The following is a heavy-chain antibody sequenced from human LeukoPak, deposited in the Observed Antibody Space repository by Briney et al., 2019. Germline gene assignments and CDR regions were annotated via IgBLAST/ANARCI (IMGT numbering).Heavy chain of an antibody. J-gene: IGHJ4*02. CDR1: GYTFTGYY. CDR3: ARAGSIAARHFDY. V-gene: IGHV1-2*02. CDR2: INPNSGGT. D-gene: IGHD6-6*01. Sequence: AVKVSCKASGYTFTGYYMHWVRQAPGQGLEWMGWINPNSGGTNYAQKFQGRVTMTRDTSISTAYMELSRLSSDDTAVYYCARAGSIAARHFDYWGQGTLVTVSS.